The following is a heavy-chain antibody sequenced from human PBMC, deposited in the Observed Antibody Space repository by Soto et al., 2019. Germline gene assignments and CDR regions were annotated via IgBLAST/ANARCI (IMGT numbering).Heavy chain of an antibody. Sequence: ASVKVSCKASGYTFTSYGISWVRQAPGQGLEWMGWISAYNGNTNYAQKLQGRVTMTTDTSTSTAYMELRSLRSDDTAVYYCARSGSGELAYYYYGMDVWGQGTTVTVSS. V-gene: IGHV1-18*04. J-gene: IGHJ6*02. CDR2: ISAYNGNT. CDR3: ARSGSGELAYYYYGMDV. CDR1: GYTFTSYG. D-gene: IGHD6-6*01.